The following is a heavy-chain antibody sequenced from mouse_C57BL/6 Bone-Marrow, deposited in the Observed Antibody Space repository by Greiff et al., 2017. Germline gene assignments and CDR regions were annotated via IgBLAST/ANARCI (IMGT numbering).Heavy chain of an antibody. J-gene: IGHJ4*01. Sequence: VTLVESGAELMKPGASVKLSCKATGYTFTGYWIEWVKQRPGHGLEWIGEILPGSGSTNYNEKFKGKATFTADTSSNTAYMQTSSLTTEESAIYSCARGGFAMDYWGQGTSVTVSS. CDR2: ILPGSGST. CDR1: GYTFTGYW. V-gene: IGHV1-9*01. CDR3: ARGGFAMDY.